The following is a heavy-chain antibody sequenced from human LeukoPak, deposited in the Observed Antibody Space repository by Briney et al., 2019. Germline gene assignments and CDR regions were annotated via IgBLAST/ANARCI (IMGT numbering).Heavy chain of an antibody. V-gene: IGHV3-74*01. CDR1: GFTLSSYW. D-gene: IGHD6-19*01. CDR3: ARPSSGAYHI. Sequence: GGSLRLSCAASGFTLSSYWMHWVRHAPGKGLVWVSRIKNDGSITDYADSVKGRFTISRDNAKNMLYLQMNNLRAEDTAEYYCARPSSGAYHIWGQGTMVTVSS. CDR2: IKNDGSIT. J-gene: IGHJ3*02.